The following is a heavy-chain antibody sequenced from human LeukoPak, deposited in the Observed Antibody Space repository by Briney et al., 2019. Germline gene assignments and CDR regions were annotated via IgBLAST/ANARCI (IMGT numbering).Heavy chain of an antibody. CDR2: IYYSGST. CDR3: ARLGKIQLWPADPYFDY. D-gene: IGHD5-18*01. CDR1: GGSIGSSGYY. V-gene: IGHV4-39*01. Sequence: SETLSLTCTVSGGSIGSSGYYWGWIRQPPGKGLEWIGSIYYSGSTYYNPSLKSRVTISVDTSKNQFSLKLSSVTAADTAVYYCARLGKIQLWPADPYFDYWGQGTLVTVSS. J-gene: IGHJ4*02.